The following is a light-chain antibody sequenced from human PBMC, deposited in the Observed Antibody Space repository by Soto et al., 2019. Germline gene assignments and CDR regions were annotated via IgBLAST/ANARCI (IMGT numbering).Light chain of an antibody. Sequence: EIILTQSPATLSLSPGERATLSCRASQSVTTFLAWYQQKPGQAPRLLIYDVSKRATGIPARFSGSGSGTDFTLTISSLEPEDFAVYYCQQRINWPLTFGGGTKLEIK. V-gene: IGKV3-11*01. CDR1: QSVTTF. J-gene: IGKJ4*01. CDR2: DVS. CDR3: QQRINWPLT.